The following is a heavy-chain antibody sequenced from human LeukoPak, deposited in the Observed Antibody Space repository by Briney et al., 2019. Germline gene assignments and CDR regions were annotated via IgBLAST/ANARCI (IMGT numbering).Heavy chain of an antibody. CDR1: GDSISSSSYY. J-gene: IGHJ4*02. CDR2: IHYSGST. Sequence: SETLSLTCTVSGDSISSSSYYWGWIRQPPGKGLEWIGTIHYSGSTYSNPSLKGRVTISVDPSKNQFSLKLTSVTAADTAVYYCARQTTVTSSANFAYWGQGTLVTVSS. D-gene: IGHD4-17*01. CDR3: ARQTTVTSSANFAY. V-gene: IGHV4-39*01.